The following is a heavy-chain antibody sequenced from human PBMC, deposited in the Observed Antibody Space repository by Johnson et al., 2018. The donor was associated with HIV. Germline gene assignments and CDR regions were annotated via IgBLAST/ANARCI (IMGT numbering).Heavy chain of an antibody. CDR1: GFTFSSYG. Sequence: QVQLVESGGGVVQPGRSLRLSCAASGFTFSSYGMHWVRQAPGKGLEWVAVISYDGSNKYYADSVKGRFTISRDNSKNTLYLQMNSLRAEDTAVYYCAKDERQLGGWSHAFDIWGHGTEVSVSS. CDR2: ISYDGSNK. CDR3: AKDERQLGGWSHAFDI. D-gene: IGHD7-27*01. V-gene: IGHV3-30*18. J-gene: IGHJ3*02.